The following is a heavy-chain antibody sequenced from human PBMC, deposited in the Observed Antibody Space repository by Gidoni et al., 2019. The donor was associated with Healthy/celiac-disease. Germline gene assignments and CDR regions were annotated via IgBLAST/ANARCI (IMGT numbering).Heavy chain of an antibody. CDR2: ISWNSGSI. D-gene: IGHD5-18*01. J-gene: IGHJ6*02. CDR3: AKDIKGYGPVNYWGGMDV. CDR1: GFTFDDYA. V-gene: IGHV3-9*01. Sequence: EVQLVESGGGLVQPGRSLRLSCAASGFTFDDYAMHWVRQAPGKGLEWVSGISWNSGSIGYADSVKGRFTISRDNAKNSLYLQMNSLRAEDTALYYCAKDIKGYGPVNYWGGMDVWGQGTTVTVSS.